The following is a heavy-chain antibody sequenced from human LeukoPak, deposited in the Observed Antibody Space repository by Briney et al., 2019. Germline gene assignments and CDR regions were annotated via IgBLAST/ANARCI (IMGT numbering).Heavy chain of an antibody. D-gene: IGHD2-15*01. V-gene: IGHV4-59*01. J-gene: IGHJ4*02. CDR3: ARGDIWVDY. Sequence: SETLSLTCAVSGCSISSYYWSWIRQPPGKGREWIGYIGNSGTTNYNPSPKSRVTISVDTSKNQFSLNLSSVTAADTAVYYCARGDIWVDYWGQGTLVTASS. CDR1: GCSISSYY. CDR2: IGNSGTT.